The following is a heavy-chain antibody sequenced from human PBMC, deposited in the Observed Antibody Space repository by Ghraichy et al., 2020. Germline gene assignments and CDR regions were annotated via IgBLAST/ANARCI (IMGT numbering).Heavy chain of an antibody. CDR3: AKGIAAGTSTISYFYDGMDV. Sequence: GGSLRLSCAASGFIFSSYAMSWVRQAPGKGLEWVSGISGSGGDTYYADSVKGRFTISRDNSKNTLYLQMNSLRAEDTAVYYCAKGIAAGTSTISYFYDGMDVWRQGTTVTVSS. J-gene: IGHJ6*02. CDR1: GFIFSSYA. CDR2: ISGSGGDT. V-gene: IGHV3-23*01. D-gene: IGHD6-13*01.